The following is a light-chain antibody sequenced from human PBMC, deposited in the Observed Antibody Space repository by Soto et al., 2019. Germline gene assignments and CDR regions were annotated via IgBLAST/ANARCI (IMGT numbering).Light chain of an antibody. Sequence: EIVLTQSPGTLSLSPGERATLSCRASQSVGDTYLAWYHQEPGQAPRLLMYDVSIRATGVPARFSATGSETDFTLTISGLQSGDSAVYFCQQYNNWPFSFGQGTRLEI. CDR3: QQYNNWPFS. V-gene: IGKV3-15*01. J-gene: IGKJ5*01. CDR1: QSVGDT. CDR2: DVS.